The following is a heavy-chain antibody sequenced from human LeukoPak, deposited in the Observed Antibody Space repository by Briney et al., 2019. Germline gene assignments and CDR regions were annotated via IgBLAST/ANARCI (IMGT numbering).Heavy chain of an antibody. Sequence: GGSLRLSCAASGFTSSDYTMNWVRQAPGKGLEWVSGISVSDDNTYYADSVKGRFTMSRDNSNNMLYLQMNSLRAEDTAVYYCAKDRFCSSTNCPYDQWGQGTLVTVSS. V-gene: IGHV3-23*01. CDR1: GFTSSDYT. CDR3: AKDRFCSSTNCPYDQ. D-gene: IGHD2-2*01. J-gene: IGHJ5*02. CDR2: ISVSDDNT.